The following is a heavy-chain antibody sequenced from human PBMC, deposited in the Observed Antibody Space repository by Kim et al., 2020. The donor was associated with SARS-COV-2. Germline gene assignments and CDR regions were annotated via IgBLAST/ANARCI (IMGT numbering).Heavy chain of an antibody. V-gene: IGHV5-51*01. CDR2: IYPGDSDT. Sequence: GASLKISCKGSGYSFTSYWIGWVRQMPGKGLEWMGIIYPGDSDTRYSPSFQGQVTISADKSISTAYLQWSSLKASDTAMYYCASFGVATIRGYYFDYWGQGTLVTVSS. CDR3: ASFGVATIRGYYFDY. CDR1: GYSFTSYW. J-gene: IGHJ4*02. D-gene: IGHD5-12*01.